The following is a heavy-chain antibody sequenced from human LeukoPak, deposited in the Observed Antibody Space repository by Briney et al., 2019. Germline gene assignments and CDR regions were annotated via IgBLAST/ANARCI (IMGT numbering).Heavy chain of an antibody. CDR1: GGSFSGYY. CDR3: ARRQGYYYDSSGYYSLSYFDY. Sequence: SETLSLTCAVYGGSFSGYYWSWIRQPPGKGLEWIGEINHSGSTNYNPSLKSRVTISVDTSKNQFSLKLSSVTAADTAVYYCARRQGYYYDSSGYYSLSYFDYWGQGTLVTVSS. CDR2: INHSGST. D-gene: IGHD3-22*01. J-gene: IGHJ4*02. V-gene: IGHV4-34*01.